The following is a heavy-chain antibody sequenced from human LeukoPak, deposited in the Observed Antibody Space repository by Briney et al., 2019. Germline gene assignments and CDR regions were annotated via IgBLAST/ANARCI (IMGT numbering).Heavy chain of an antibody. Sequence: PSETLSLTCTVSGDSISIYYWSWIPQPAGKGLEWIGRISTSGSTNYNPALKSRVTMSVDTSKSQFSLKLSSVPAADTAVYYCARDGGYSSHDYWGQGTLVTVSS. CDR3: ARDGGYSSHDY. V-gene: IGHV4-4*07. D-gene: IGHD6-19*01. CDR2: ISTSGST. CDR1: GDSISIYY. J-gene: IGHJ4*02.